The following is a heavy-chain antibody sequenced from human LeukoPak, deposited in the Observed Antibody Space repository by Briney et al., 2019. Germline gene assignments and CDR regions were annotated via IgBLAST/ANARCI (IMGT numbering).Heavy chain of an antibody. D-gene: IGHD7-27*01. J-gene: IGHJ4*02. Sequence: SETLPLTCTVSGGSISSYYWSWIRQPPGKGLEWIGYIYYSGSTNYNPSLKSRVTISVDTSKNQYSLKLSSVTAADTAVYYCARDRLGTLSYWGQGTLVTVSS. CDR2: IYYSGST. CDR1: GGSISSYY. CDR3: ARDRLGTLSY. V-gene: IGHV4-59*01.